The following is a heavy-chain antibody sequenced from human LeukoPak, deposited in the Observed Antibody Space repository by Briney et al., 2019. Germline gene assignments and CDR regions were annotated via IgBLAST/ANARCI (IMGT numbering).Heavy chain of an antibody. CDR1: GYTFTSYY. CDR3: ARRDCSSTSCRDDY. V-gene: IGHV1-18*04. Sequence: ASVKVSCKASGYTFTSYYMHWVRQAPGQGLEWMGWISAYNGNTNYAQKLQGRVTMTTDTSTSTAYMELRSLRSDDTAVYYCARRDCSSTSCRDDYWGQGTLVTVSS. J-gene: IGHJ4*02. CDR2: ISAYNGNT. D-gene: IGHD2-2*01.